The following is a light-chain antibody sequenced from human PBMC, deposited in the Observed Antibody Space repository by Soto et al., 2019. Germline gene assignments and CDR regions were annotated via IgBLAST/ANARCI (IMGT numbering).Light chain of an antibody. CDR2: DAS. CDR1: QSVGYF. Sequence: EILLTHFPTPLSFSPGEKATLSCRASQSVGYFLAWYQQKPGQAPRLLIYDASNRATGIPARFSGSGSGTDFTLTISSLEPEDFAVYSCQQRSNWPRTFGQGTKV. CDR3: QQRSNWPRT. J-gene: IGKJ1*01. V-gene: IGKV3-11*01.